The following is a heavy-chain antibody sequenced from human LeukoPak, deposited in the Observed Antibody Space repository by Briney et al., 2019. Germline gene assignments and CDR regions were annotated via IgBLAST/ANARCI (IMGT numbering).Heavy chain of an antibody. Sequence: GGSLRLSCAASGFTLSSYNMNWVRQAPGKGLEWVSSISSSSSYIDYADSVKGRFTISRDNAKNSLFLQMNNLRVEDTAVYYCASEGFDYWGQGTLVPVSS. CDR1: GFTLSSYN. CDR2: ISSSSSYI. CDR3: ASEGFDY. V-gene: IGHV3-21*01. J-gene: IGHJ4*02.